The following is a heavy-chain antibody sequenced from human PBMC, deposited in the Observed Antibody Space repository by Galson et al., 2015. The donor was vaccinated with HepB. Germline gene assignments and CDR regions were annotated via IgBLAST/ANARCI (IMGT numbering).Heavy chain of an antibody. V-gene: IGHV1-46*01. D-gene: IGHD6-13*01. J-gene: IGHJ6*03. CDR2: INSSGGST. CDR3: ARDSSGISWQQLAYYYYYMDV. CDR1: GYTFSSFY. Sequence: SVKVSCKASGYTFSSFYIHWVRQAPGQGLEWMGIINSSGGSTSYAQKFQGRVTMTRDTSTSTVYMELSSLRSEDTAVYYCARDSSGISWQQLAYYYYYMDVWGKGTTVTVSS.